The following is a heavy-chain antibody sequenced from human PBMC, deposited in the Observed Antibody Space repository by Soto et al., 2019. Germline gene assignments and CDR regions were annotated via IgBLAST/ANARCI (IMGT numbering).Heavy chain of an antibody. CDR1: GFTFSSYA. D-gene: IGHD3-22*01. Sequence: GGSRRLSCAASGFTFSSYAMSWVRQAPGKGLEWVSVISGSGGSTYYADSVQGRFTISRDNSRNTLYLQMNSLRAEDTAVYYCAKGSGYYYDNSGSNWFDPWGQGTLVTVSS. CDR3: AKGSGYYYDNSGSNWFDP. J-gene: IGHJ5*02. CDR2: ISGSGGST. V-gene: IGHV3-23*01.